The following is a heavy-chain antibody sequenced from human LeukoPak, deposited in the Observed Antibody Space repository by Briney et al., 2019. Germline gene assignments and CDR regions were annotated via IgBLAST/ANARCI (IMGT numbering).Heavy chain of an antibody. V-gene: IGHV3-21*01. J-gene: IGHJ4*02. CDR3: AIVVVPGDFDY. CDR2: ISSSSSYI. D-gene: IGHD2-2*01. Sequence: GGSLRLSCAASGFTFSSYEMNWVRQAPGKGLEWVSSISSSSSYIYYADSVKGRFTISRDNAKNSLYLQMNSLRAEDTAVYYCAIVVVPGDFDYWGQGTLVTVSS. CDR1: GFTFSSYE.